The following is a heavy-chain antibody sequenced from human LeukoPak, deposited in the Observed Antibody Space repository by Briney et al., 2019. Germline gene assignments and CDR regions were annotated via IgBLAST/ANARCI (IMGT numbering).Heavy chain of an antibody. V-gene: IGHV3-23*01. CDR2: ITRRGDTT. J-gene: IGHJ4*02. D-gene: IGHD4-23*01. CDR3: VRDNGGHTDY. CDR1: GFTLDGYA. Sequence: GGSLRLSCAASGFTLDGYAMTLVRQATGEGLKWVSAITRRGDTTYYADSVKGRFTISRDNSKNTLHLQMNSLRANDTAIYYCVRDNGGHTDYWGQGTLVTVSS.